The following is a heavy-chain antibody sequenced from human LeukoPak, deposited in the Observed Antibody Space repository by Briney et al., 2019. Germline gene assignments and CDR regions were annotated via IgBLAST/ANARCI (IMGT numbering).Heavy chain of an antibody. D-gene: IGHD5-24*01. V-gene: IGHV4-34*01. Sequence: SETLSLTCGVNGGSLRGYDWSWVRQPPGKGLEWIGEINAGGDTKYNPSLKSRVTMSVDTFRNQFSLTVTSVTAADTAVYYCARGLGWKVATMGLFFMDVWGEGTTVTVSS. CDR3: ARGLGWKVATMGLFFMDV. CDR1: GGSLRGYD. J-gene: IGHJ6*03. CDR2: INAGGDT.